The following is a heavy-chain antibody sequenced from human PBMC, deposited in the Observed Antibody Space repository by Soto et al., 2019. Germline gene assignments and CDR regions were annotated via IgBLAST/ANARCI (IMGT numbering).Heavy chain of an antibody. CDR2: ISGSGGDT. J-gene: IGHJ4*02. CDR3: AKQNGYGGNTELEY. CDR1: GFIFGNYP. Sequence: PGGSLRLSCSASGFIFGNYPMHWVRQAPGKGLEYVSAISGSGGDTYYADSVKGRFTISRDNSKNTLYLQMNSLRAEDTAVYYCAKQNGYGGNTELEYWGQGTLVTVS. V-gene: IGHV3-23*01. D-gene: IGHD2-15*01.